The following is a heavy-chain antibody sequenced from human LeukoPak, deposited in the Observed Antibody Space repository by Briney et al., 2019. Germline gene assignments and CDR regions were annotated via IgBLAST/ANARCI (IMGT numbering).Heavy chain of an antibody. D-gene: IGHD3-10*01. Sequence: GRSLRLSGAASGFTFSSYGMHWVRQAPGKGLEWVAVILYDGSNKYYADSVKGRFTISRDNSKNTLYLQMNSLRAEDTAVYYCAKEDEWFGELTDYYYYGMDVWGQGTTVTVSS. J-gene: IGHJ6*02. CDR2: ILYDGSNK. CDR3: AKEDEWFGELTDYYYYGMDV. CDR1: GFTFSSYG. V-gene: IGHV3-30*18.